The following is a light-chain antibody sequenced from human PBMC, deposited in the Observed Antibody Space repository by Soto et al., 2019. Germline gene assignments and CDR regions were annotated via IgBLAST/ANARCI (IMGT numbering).Light chain of an antibody. J-gene: IGLJ1*01. V-gene: IGLV2-14*01. Sequence: QSALTQPASVSGSPGQSITISCTGTGSDVGGYVFVSWYQQYPGKAPKLIIFEVSDRPSGVSNRFTGSKSGNTASLTISGLHPEDEADYYCSSYTSSSTLVFGTGTKRT. CDR1: GSDVGGYVF. CDR3: SSYTSSSTLV. CDR2: EVS.